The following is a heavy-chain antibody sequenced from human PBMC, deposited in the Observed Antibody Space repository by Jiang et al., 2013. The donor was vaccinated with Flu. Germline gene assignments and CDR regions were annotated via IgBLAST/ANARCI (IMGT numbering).Heavy chain of an antibody. D-gene: IGHD6-13*01. V-gene: IGHV3-21*01. CDR3: ARDGIAAAGAGWFDP. Sequence: SSSSYIYYADSVKGRFTISRDNAKNSLYLQMNSLRAEDTAVYYCARDGIAAAGAGWFDPWGQGTLVTVSS. CDR2: SSSSYI. J-gene: IGHJ5*02.